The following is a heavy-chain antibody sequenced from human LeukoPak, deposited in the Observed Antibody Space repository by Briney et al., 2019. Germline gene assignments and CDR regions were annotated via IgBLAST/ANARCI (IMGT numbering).Heavy chain of an antibody. CDR2: INSDGRRT. J-gene: IGHJ6*03. CDR3: AREVEVVPATMGAYYYYYMDV. D-gene: IGHD2-2*01. CDR1: GFTISNHW. V-gene: IGHV3-74*01. Sequence: PGGSLRLSCAASGFTISNHWMHWVRQAPGKGLVRVSRINSDGRRTSYADSVKGRFTISRDNAKNTLYLQMNSLRPDDTAVYYCAREVEVVPATMGAYYYYYMDVWGKGTTVTVSS.